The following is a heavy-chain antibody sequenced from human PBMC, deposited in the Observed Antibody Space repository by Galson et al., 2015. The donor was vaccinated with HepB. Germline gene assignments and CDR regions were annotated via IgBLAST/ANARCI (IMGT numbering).Heavy chain of an antibody. CDR3: ARESASHCGWGMDV. Sequence: SLRLSCAASGFTFSNYHMRWVRQAPGKGLEWVSYICGGGSSIHYADSVEGRFTTSRDNAKNSLYLQMNSLRAEDTAVYYCARESASHCGWGMDVWGQGTTVTVSS. V-gene: IGHV3-11*01. CDR2: ICGGGSSI. J-gene: IGHJ6*02. D-gene: IGHD6-19*01. CDR1: GFTFSNYH.